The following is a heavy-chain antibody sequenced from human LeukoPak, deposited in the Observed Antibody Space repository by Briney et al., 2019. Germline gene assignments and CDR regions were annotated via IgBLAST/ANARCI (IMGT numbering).Heavy chain of an antibody. V-gene: IGHV3-74*01. CDR3: VSEKGAPGSFDN. CDR1: GFTFSSSW. D-gene: IGHD3-9*01. CDR2: FSRDGSIT. Sequence: GGSLRLSCAASGFTFSSSWMHWVRHVPGEGLAWVSRFSRDGSITNYADSVEGRFTISRDNAKNTVYLQMNSLRSEDTAVFYCVSEKGAPGSFDNCGQGTMVVASS. J-gene: IGHJ3*02.